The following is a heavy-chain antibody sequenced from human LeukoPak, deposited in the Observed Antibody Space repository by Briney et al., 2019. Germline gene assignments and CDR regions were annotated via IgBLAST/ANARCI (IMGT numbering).Heavy chain of an antibody. D-gene: IGHD1-1*01. Sequence: PGGSLRLSGTASGFTFDDYAMHWVRQAPGKGLEWVSGISWNSGSIGYVDSVKGRFTISRDNAKNSLYLQMNSLRAEDTALYYCAKDSSYSTATTSLDHWGQGTLVTVSS. V-gene: IGHV3-9*01. CDR2: ISWNSGSI. J-gene: IGHJ4*02. CDR3: AKDSSYSTATTSLDH. CDR1: GFTFDDYA.